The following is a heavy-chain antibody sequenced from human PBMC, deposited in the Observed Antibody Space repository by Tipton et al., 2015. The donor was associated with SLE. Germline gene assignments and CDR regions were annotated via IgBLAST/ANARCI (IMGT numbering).Heavy chain of an antibody. CDR2: IYHSGST. J-gene: IGHJ4*02. D-gene: IGHD1-26*01. Sequence: TLSLTCTVSGYSISSGYYWGWIRQPPGKGLEWIGSIYHSGSTYYNPSLKSRIPISVDTSKNQFSLEVSSVTAADTAVYYCVRSYDYWGQGTLVTVSS. V-gene: IGHV4-38-2*02. CDR1: GYSISSGYY. CDR3: VRSYDY.